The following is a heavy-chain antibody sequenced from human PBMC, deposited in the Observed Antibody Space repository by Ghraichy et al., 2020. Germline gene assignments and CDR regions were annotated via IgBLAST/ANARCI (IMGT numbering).Heavy chain of an antibody. CDR3: ASYSGGYGRFDY. CDR2: IYYSGNT. Sequence: SETLSLTCTVSGGSISSYYWSWLRQPPGKGLECIGYIYYSGNTNYNPSLKSRVTISVDTSKNQFSLKLNSMTAADTAVYYCASYSGGYGRFDYWGQGTLVTVSS. D-gene: IGHD3-22*01. J-gene: IGHJ4*02. V-gene: IGHV4-59*01. CDR1: GGSISSYY.